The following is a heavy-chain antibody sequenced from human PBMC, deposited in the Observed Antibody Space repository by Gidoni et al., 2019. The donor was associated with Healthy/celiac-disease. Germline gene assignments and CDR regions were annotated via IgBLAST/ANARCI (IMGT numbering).Heavy chain of an antibody. CDR3: ARHYSGGSPIG. J-gene: IGHJ4*02. CDR1: GYSISSGYY. Sequence: QVQLQESGPGLVKPSETLSLTCAVSGYSISSGYYWGWIRQPPGKGLEWIGSIYHLGSTYYNPSLKSRVTISVDTSKTQFSLKRSSVTAADTAVYYCARHYSGGSPIGWGQGTLVTVSS. V-gene: IGHV4-38-2*01. CDR2: IYHLGST. D-gene: IGHD2-15*01.